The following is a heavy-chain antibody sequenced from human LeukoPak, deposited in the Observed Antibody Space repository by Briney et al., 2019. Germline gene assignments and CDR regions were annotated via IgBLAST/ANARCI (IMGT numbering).Heavy chain of an antibody. CDR3: ARQNYGDEVVYFDY. CDR1: GGSISSYY. J-gene: IGHJ4*02. V-gene: IGHV4-59*01. Sequence: SETLSLTCTVSGGSISSYYWSWIRQPPGKGLEWIGYIYYSGSTNYNPSLKSRVTISVDTSKNQFSLKLSSVTAADTAVYYCARQNYGDEVVYFDYWGQGTLVTVSS. CDR2: IYYSGST. D-gene: IGHD4-17*01.